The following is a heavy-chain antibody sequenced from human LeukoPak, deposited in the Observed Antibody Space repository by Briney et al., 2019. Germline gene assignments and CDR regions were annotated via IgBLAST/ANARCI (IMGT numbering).Heavy chain of an antibody. Sequence: SETLSLTCTVSGYSISSGYYWGWIRQPPGKGLEWIGSIYHSGSTYYNPPLKSRVTISVDTSKNQFSLKLSSVTAADTAVYYCARVHCPSSCLLNWFDPWGQGTLVTVSS. D-gene: IGHD2-2*01. J-gene: IGHJ5*02. CDR2: IYHSGST. CDR3: ARVHCPSSCLLNWFDP. CDR1: GYSISSGYY. V-gene: IGHV4-38-2*02.